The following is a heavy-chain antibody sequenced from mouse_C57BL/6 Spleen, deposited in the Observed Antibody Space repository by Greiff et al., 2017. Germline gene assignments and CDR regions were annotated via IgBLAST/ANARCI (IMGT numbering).Heavy chain of an antibody. J-gene: IGHJ1*03. CDR2: ISDGGSYT. V-gene: IGHV5-4*01. CDR1: GFTFSSYA. Sequence: EVQVVESGGGLVKPGGSLKLSCAASGFTFSSYAMSWVRQTPEKRLEWVATISDGGSYTYYPDNVKGRFTISRDNAKNNLYLQMSHLKSEDTAMYYSAIWDDCYFDVWGTGTTVTVSS. CDR3: AIWDDCYFDV. D-gene: IGHD4-1*01.